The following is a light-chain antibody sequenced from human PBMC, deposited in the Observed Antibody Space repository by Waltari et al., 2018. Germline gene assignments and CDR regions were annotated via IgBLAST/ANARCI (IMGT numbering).Light chain of an antibody. CDR2: DLS. J-gene: IGLJ1*01. Sequence: QSALTQPASVSGSPGQSITIPCTGTSSDVGGFNYVSWYQHHPGKVPKLILYDLSERPSGVSNRFSGSKSGNTASLTISELQAEDEATYYCNSYTSGYTDVFGTGTTVTVL. CDR1: SSDVGGFNY. CDR3: NSYTSGYTDV. V-gene: IGLV2-14*03.